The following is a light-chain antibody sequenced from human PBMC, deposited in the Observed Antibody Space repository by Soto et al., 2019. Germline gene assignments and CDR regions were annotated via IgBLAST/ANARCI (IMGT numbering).Light chain of an antibody. CDR3: QQRGDWPPT. CDR1: QSVSSN. V-gene: IGKV3-11*01. Sequence: EIVLTQSPATLSLSPGERATLSCRASQSVSSNLAWYQQKPGQAPRLLMYDTSNRATGIPARFSGRGSGTDFTHTISSLEPEDFAVYYCQQRGDWPPTFGQGTKVEIK. J-gene: IGKJ1*01. CDR2: DTS.